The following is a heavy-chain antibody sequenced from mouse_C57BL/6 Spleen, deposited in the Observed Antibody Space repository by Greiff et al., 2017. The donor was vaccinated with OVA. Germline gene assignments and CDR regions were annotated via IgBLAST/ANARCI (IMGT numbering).Heavy chain of an antibody. CDR3: ARNEATSYYAMDY. Sequence: VQLQQSGPGLVQPSQSLSITCTVSGFSLTSYGVHWVRQSPGKGLEWLGVIWSGGSTDYNAAFISSLSISKDNSKSQVFFKMNSLQADDTAIYYCARNEATSYYAMDYWGQGTSVTVSS. J-gene: IGHJ4*01. V-gene: IGHV2-2*01. CDR2: IWSGGST. CDR1: GFSLTSYG.